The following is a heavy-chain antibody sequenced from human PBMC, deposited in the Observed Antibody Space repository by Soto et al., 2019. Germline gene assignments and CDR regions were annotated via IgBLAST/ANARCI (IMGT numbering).Heavy chain of an antibody. Sequence: QFQLVQSGAEVKKPGSSVKVSCAASEGTFDSYTINWVRQAPGLGPEWMGRIIPMVGVADYVQKFQGRVTLFADKATSTAYIVLSSLRSEDTAVYYCATNYGSGSTHFDYWGQGTLVTVSS. CDR2: IIPMVGVA. CDR1: EGTFDSYT. J-gene: IGHJ4*02. D-gene: IGHD3-10*01. V-gene: IGHV1-69*02. CDR3: ATNYGSGSTHFDY.